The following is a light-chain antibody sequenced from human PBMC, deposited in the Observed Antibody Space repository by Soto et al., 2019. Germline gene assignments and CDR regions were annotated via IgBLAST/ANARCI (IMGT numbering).Light chain of an antibody. Sequence: EIVLTQSPATLSLSPGERATLSCRASQSVSNFLVWYQQKPGQAPRFLIYDASNRATGIPARFSGSGSGTDFTLTISSLEPEDFAVYYCQQRRNWPPITFGQGTRLEIK. J-gene: IGKJ5*01. CDR3: QQRRNWPPIT. CDR2: DAS. CDR1: QSVSNF. V-gene: IGKV3-11*01.